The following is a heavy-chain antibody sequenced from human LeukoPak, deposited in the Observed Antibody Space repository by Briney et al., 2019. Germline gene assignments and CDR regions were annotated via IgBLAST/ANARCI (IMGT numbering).Heavy chain of an antibody. CDR2: IIPIFGTA. CDR1: GGTFSSYA. V-gene: IGHV1-69*13. D-gene: IGHD3-22*01. CDR3: ARVFYYDSSGYPDAFDI. J-gene: IGHJ3*02. Sequence: SVKVSCKASGGTFSSYAISWVRQAPGQGLEWMGGIIPIFGTANYAQKFQGRVTITADESTSTAYMELSSLRSEDTAVYYCARVFYYDSSGYPDAFDIWGQGTMVTVSS.